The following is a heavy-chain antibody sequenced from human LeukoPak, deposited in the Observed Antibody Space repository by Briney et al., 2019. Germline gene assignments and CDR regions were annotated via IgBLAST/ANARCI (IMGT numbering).Heavy chain of an antibody. V-gene: IGHV4-4*07. J-gene: IGHJ4*02. CDR2: IYTSGST. CDR1: GGSISSYY. D-gene: IGHD6-19*01. Sequence: PSETLSLTCTVSGGSISSYYWSWIRQPAGKGLEWIGRIYTSGSTNYNPSLKSRVTMSVDTSKNQFSLKLSSVTAADTAVYYCARGSVAGTGGIFDYWGQGTLVTVPS. CDR3: ARGSVAGTGGIFDY.